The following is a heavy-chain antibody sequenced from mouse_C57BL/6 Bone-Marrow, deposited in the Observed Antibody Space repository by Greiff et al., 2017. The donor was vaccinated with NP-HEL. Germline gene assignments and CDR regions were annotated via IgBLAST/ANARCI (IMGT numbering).Heavy chain of an antibody. CDR2: INPGSGGT. J-gene: IGHJ3*01. Sequence: QVQLKQSGAELVRPGTSVKVSCKASGYAFTNYLIEWVKQRPGQGLEWIGVINPGSGGTNYNEKFKGKATLTADKSSLTAYMQLSSLTSEDSEVYFCAREDYEYWGQGTLVTVSA. D-gene: IGHD1-1*01. V-gene: IGHV1-54*01. CDR1: GYAFTNYL. CDR3: AREDYEY.